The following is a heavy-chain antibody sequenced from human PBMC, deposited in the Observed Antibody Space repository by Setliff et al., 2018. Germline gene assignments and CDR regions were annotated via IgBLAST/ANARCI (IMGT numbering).Heavy chain of an antibody. V-gene: IGHV3-30*02. J-gene: IGHJ4*02. Sequence: GGSLRLSCAASGFTFSTFGFHWVRQAPGKGLEWVAFVRFDGSNKEYADSVKGRFTLSRDNLKNTLYLQMNSLRVEDTAVYYCARDLGIAALGTYLDYWGLGTLVTVS. CDR2: VRFDGSNK. CDR3: ARDLGIAALGTYLDY. CDR1: GFTFSTFG. D-gene: IGHD6-13*01.